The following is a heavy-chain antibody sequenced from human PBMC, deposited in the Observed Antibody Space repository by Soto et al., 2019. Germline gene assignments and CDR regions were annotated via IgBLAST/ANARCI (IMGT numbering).Heavy chain of an antibody. CDR2: ISAYNGNT. CDR3: ARIVVVVAAQPYYYYYYGMDV. V-gene: IGHV1-18*01. Sequence: GASLKVSCEASGYTFTSYGISWVRQAPGQGLEWMGWISAYNGNTNYAQKFQGRVTMTTDTSTSTAYMELRSLRPDDTAVYYCARIVVVVAAQPYYYYYYGMDVWGQGTTVTVSS. CDR1: GYTFTSYG. D-gene: IGHD2-15*01. J-gene: IGHJ6*02.